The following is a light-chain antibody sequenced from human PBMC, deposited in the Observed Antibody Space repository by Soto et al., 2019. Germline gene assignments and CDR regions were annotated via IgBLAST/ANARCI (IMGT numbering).Light chain of an antibody. V-gene: IGKV1-12*01. Sequence: DIQMTQSPSSMFASVGDRVTITCRASQGISSWLAWYQQNPGKAPKRLIYSAYTLQSGVPSRFSGSEYGTDFILTISSLQPEDFTTYYCQQTNSFPLPFGGGTK. CDR2: SAY. CDR3: QQTNSFPLP. J-gene: IGKJ4*01. CDR1: QGISSW.